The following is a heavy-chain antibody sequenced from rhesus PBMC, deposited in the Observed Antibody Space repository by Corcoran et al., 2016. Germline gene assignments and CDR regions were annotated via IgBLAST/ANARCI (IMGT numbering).Heavy chain of an antibody. J-gene: IGHJ4*01. D-gene: IGHD3-3*01. V-gene: IGHV4-76*01. CDR3: ASAPPYNFWTGFPDY. CDR1: GGSISGGYD. Sequence: QVQLQESGPGVVKPSETLSLTCAVSGGSISGGYDWSWIRQPPGKGLEWIGYIYGSSGSTNYNPSLKNPVTISKDAFKNEFALKLSSVTAADTAVYYCASAPPYNFWTGFPDYWGQGVLVTVSS. CDR2: IYGSSGST.